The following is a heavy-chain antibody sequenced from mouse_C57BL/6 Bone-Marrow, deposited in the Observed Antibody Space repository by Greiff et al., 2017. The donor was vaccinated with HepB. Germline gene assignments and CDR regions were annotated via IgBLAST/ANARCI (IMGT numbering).Heavy chain of an antibody. CDR1: GYAFSSSW. CDR2: IYPGDGDT. J-gene: IGHJ2*01. V-gene: IGHV1-82*01. D-gene: IGHD2-3*01. CDR3: ARSGLLPYYFDY. Sequence: QVQLQQSGPELVKPGASVKISCKASGYAFSSSWMNWVKQRPGKGLEWIGRIYPGDGDTNYNGKFKGKATLTADKSSSTAYMQLSSLTSEDSAVYFCARSGLLPYYFDYWGQGTTLTVSS.